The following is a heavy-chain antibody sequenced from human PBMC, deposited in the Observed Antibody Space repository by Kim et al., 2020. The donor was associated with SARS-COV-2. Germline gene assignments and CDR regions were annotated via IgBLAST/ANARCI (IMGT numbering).Heavy chain of an antibody. CDR2: IIPILGIA. D-gene: IGHD2-8*01. J-gene: IGHJ4*02. CDR3: ARVFNGGALDY. Sequence: SVKVSCKASGGTFSSYAISWVRQAPGQGLEWMGRIIPILGIANYAQKFQGRVTITADKSTSTAYMELSSLRSEDTAVYYCARVFNGGALDYWGQGTLVTVSS. V-gene: IGHV1-69*04. CDR1: GGTFSSYA.